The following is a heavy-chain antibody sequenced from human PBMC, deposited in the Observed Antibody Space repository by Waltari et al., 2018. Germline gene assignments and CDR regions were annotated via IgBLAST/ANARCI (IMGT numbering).Heavy chain of an antibody. V-gene: IGHV3-49*03. CDR3: SRGPIDAGHFDY. J-gene: IGHJ4*02. Sequence: EVRLVESGGGPVQPGRSLTLSCLPSGYKFGNYALSWFRRSPGKGLGWISLVRSTAYRGTTEYAAAVRGRFHASREDSKGIAYLQMNSLRAEDTGVYYCSRGPIDAGHFDYWGQGSLVTVSS. CDR1: GYKFGNYA. D-gene: IGHD2-21*01. CDR2: VRSTAYRGTT.